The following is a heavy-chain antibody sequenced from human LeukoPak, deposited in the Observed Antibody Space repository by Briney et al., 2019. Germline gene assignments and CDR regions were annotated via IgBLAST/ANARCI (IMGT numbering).Heavy chain of an antibody. Sequence: GRSLRLSCAASGFTFSSYGMHWVRQAPGKGLEWVAVIWYGGSNKYYADSVKGRFTISRDNSKNTLYLQMNSLRAEDTAVYYCASSTIFGVVTPSFEGGDYWGQGTLVTVSS. CDR1: GFTFSSYG. CDR2: IWYGGSNK. J-gene: IGHJ4*02. D-gene: IGHD3-3*01. V-gene: IGHV3-33*08. CDR3: ASSTIFGVVTPSFEGGDY.